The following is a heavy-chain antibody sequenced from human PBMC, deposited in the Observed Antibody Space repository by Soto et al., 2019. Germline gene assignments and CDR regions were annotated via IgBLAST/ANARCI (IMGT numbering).Heavy chain of an antibody. CDR1: GGSISSSSYY. Sequence: QLQLQESGPGLVKPSETLSLTCTVSGGSISSSSYYWGWIRQPPGKGLEWIGSIYYSGSTYYNPSLKSGVTISVDTSKNQFSLKLSSVTAADTAVYYCARLSRNAPNDDYGDYVDAFDIWGQGTMVTVSS. J-gene: IGHJ3*02. D-gene: IGHD4-17*01. CDR2: IYYSGST. CDR3: ARLSRNAPNDDYGDYVDAFDI. V-gene: IGHV4-39*01.